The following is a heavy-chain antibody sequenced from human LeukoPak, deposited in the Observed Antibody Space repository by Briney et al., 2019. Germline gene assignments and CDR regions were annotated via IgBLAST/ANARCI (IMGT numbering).Heavy chain of an antibody. J-gene: IGHJ4*02. CDR1: GFTFSSYA. CDR3: AKVDYWSPENYLDS. Sequence: GGSPRLSCVAPGFTFSSYAMAWVRQAPGKGLESVSVITDGADTYYADSVKGRFTISRDNSQNTVHLQMDNLRADDTAVYYCAKVDYWSPENYLDSWGQGTLVTVSS. D-gene: IGHD1-1*01. V-gene: IGHV3-23*01. CDR2: ITDGADT.